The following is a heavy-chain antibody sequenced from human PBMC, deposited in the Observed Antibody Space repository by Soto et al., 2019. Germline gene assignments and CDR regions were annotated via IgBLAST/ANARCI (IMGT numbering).Heavy chain of an antibody. J-gene: IGHJ4*02. Sequence: GESLKISCKGSGYSFTSYWIAWVRQMPGKGLEWMGIIYPGDSDSRYSPSFQGQVTISADKSISTAYLQWSSLKASDTAMYYCARSALPTIAVADNYWGQGTLVTVSS. CDR3: ARSALPTIAVADNY. D-gene: IGHD6-19*01. V-gene: IGHV5-51*01. CDR2: IYPGDSDS. CDR1: GYSFTSYW.